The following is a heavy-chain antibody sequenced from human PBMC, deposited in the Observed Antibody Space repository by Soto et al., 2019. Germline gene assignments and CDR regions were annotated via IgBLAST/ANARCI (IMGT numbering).Heavy chain of an antibody. CDR2: IIPMSATP. D-gene: IGHD3-3*01. CDR1: GGTLTYSS. CDR3: ASLSRGNWSGLPAY. Sequence: QVQLVQSGAEVKKPGSSVKVSCKASGGTLTYSSVSWVRQAPGQGLEWMGGIIPMSATPNYAQKFQGRVTITADEPATTALMELSSLISDDTAVYSCASLSRGNWSGLPAYWGQGTLVTVSS. V-gene: IGHV1-69*12. J-gene: IGHJ4*02.